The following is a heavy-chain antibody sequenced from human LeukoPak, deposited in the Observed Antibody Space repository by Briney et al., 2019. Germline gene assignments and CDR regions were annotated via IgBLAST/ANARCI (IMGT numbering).Heavy chain of an antibody. CDR3: ARDLQVIAAAGTGGWFDP. J-gene: IGHJ5*02. Sequence: SQTLSLTCTVSGGSISSGDYYWSWIRQPPGKGLEWIGYIYYSGSTNYNPSLKSRVTMSVDTSKNQFSLKLSSVTAADTAVYYCARDLQVIAAAGTGGWFDPWGQGTLVTVSS. CDR2: IYYSGST. V-gene: IGHV4-30-4*08. CDR1: GGSISSGDYY. D-gene: IGHD6-13*01.